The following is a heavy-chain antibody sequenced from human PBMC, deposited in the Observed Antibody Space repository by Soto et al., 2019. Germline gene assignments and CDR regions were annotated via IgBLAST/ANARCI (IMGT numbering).Heavy chain of an antibody. J-gene: IGHJ4*02. V-gene: IGHV4-30-4*01. CDR1: GGSIRSDFHY. Sequence: PSETLSLTCTVSGGSIRSDFHYWSWFRQPPGKGLEWIGYIYSSGSTYYNPSLKSQVSISVDTSKNQFSPKLSSVTAADTAVYYCARGPTVTTDYWGQGALVTVSS. CDR2: IYSSGST. D-gene: IGHD4-17*01. CDR3: ARGPTVTTDY.